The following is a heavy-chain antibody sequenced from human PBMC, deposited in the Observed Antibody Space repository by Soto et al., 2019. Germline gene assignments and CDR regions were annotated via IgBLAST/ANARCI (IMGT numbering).Heavy chain of an antibody. J-gene: IGHJ4*02. D-gene: IGHD4-4*01. Sequence: QVQLVESGGGVVQPGRSLRLSCAASGFTFSSYGMHWVRQAPGKGLEWVAVISYDGSNKYYADSVKGRFTISRDNSKNTLYLQMNSLRAEDTAVYYCAKDQLLSNYGGRIDYWGQGTLVTVSS. CDR3: AKDQLLSNYGGRIDY. CDR2: ISYDGSNK. V-gene: IGHV3-30*18. CDR1: GFTFSSYG.